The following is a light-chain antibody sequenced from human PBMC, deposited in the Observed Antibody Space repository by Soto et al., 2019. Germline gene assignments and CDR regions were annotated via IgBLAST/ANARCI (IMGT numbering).Light chain of an antibody. CDR2: DAS. Sequence: ENVLTQSPGTLSLSPGEGATLSCRASQSVSSYLAWYQQKPGQAPRLLIYDASNRATGIPARFSGSGSGTDFTLTISSLEPEDFAVYYCQQRINWPLTFGGGTKVDIK. J-gene: IGKJ4*01. CDR3: QQRINWPLT. CDR1: QSVSSY. V-gene: IGKV3-11*01.